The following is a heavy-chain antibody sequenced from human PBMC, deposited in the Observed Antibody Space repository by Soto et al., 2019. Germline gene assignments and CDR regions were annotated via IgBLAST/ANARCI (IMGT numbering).Heavy chain of an antibody. J-gene: IGHJ5*02. CDR1: GGSISSGDYY. D-gene: IGHD3-3*01. CDR3: ARTYYDFFSHRNWFDP. Sequence: LSETLSLTCTVSGGSISSGDYYWSWIRQPPGKGLEWIGYIYYSGSTYYNPSLKSRVTISVDTSKNQFSLKLSSVTAADTAVYYCARTYYDFFSHRNWFDPWGQGTLVTVSS. CDR2: IYYSGST. V-gene: IGHV4-30-4*01.